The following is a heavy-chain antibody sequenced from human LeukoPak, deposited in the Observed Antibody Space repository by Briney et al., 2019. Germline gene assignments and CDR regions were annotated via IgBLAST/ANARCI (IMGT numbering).Heavy chain of an antibody. Sequence: SVKVSCKASGGTFSKYTISWVRQRPGQGLEWMGGITPLFGTANYAQKFQGRVTITADESASTAYMELSSLRSEDTAVFYCARISLGAIWGYYYGMDVWGQGTTVTVSS. V-gene: IGHV1-69*13. D-gene: IGHD1-26*01. J-gene: IGHJ6*02. CDR1: GGTFSKYT. CDR3: ARISLGAIWGYYYGMDV. CDR2: ITPLFGTA.